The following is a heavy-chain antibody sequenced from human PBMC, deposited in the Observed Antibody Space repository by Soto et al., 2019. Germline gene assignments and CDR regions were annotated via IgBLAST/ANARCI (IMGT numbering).Heavy chain of an antibody. CDR1: GFTFSDYY. Sequence: DVLLVESGGGLVQPGGSLRLSCVASGFTFSDYYMDWIRQAPGKGLEWVGRIRDKANRYNTEDAASVKGRFTISRDDSNNSLYLEMNSLNTEDTAIYYCGRRRQRLVDYGGQGTLVTVSS. CDR3: GRRRQRLVDY. J-gene: IGHJ4*02. D-gene: IGHD6-25*01. V-gene: IGHV3-72*01. CDR2: IRDKANRYNT.